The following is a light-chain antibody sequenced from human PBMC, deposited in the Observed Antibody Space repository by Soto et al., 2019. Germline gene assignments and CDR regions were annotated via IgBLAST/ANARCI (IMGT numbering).Light chain of an antibody. CDR2: GAS. Sequence: EIVMTQSPATLSVSPGERATLSCRASHSVRSSLAWYQQKPGQAPRLLIHGASTRATGIPGRFSGSGSGTEFTLIISSRQSEDFAVYYCQQYNEWPETFGHGTRVEI. V-gene: IGKV3-15*01. J-gene: IGKJ1*01. CDR1: HSVRSS. CDR3: QQYNEWPET.